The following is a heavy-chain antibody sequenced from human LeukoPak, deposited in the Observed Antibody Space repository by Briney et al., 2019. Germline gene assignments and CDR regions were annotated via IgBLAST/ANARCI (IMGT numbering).Heavy chain of an antibody. CDR3: ARGQYGSGIVQGAFDI. V-gene: IGHV3-53*01. J-gene: IGHJ3*02. Sequence: GRTLSLSCAASGFTVSINYMSWVREAPEKGLERVSVIYCGGSTYYADSVKGRFIITRDNSKNTVYLQMISLIADDTAVYYCARGQYGSGIVQGAFDIWGQGTIVTVSS. D-gene: IGHD3-10*01. CDR1: GFTVSINY. CDR2: IYCGGST.